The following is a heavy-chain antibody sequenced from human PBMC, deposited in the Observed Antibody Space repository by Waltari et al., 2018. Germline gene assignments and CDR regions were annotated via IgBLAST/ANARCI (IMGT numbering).Heavy chain of an antibody. D-gene: IGHD5-12*01. Sequence: QLHLQESGPGLVKPSGSLSLNSAVFGDPMSTTDVWNWVRQPPGKGLDWIGQVRLSGKTNYNPSFASRVSISVDTYNNQFSLRVTSATAADTAVYYCARDRGRGLYLDPWGPGTLVTVSP. CDR3: ARDRGRGLYLDP. V-gene: IGHV4-4*02. J-gene: IGHJ5*02. CDR1: GDPMSTTDV. CDR2: VRLSGKT.